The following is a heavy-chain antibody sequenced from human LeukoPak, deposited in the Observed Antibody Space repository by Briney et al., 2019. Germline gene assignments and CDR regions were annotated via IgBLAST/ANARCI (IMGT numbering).Heavy chain of an antibody. CDR1: GGSISSSSYY. CDR2: IYYSGST. V-gene: IGHV4-61*05. D-gene: IGHD5-12*01. J-gene: IGHJ6*03. CDR3: ARGHSGYDSYYYYYYMDV. Sequence: SETLSLTCTVSGGSISSSSYYWSWIRQPPGKGLEWIGYIYYSGSTNYNPSLKNRVTISVDTSRNQFSLKLSSVTAADTAVYYCARGHSGYDSYYYYYYMDVWGKGTTVTVSS.